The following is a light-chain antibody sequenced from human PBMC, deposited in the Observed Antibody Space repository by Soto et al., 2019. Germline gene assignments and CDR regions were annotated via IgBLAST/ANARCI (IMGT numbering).Light chain of an antibody. CDR3: QQYGSSSWT. V-gene: IGKV3-20*01. CDR1: RSVSSSY. CDR2: GTS. J-gene: IGKJ1*01. Sequence: EIVLTHSPGTLSLSPGERATLSCRASRSVSSSYLAWYQQKPGQAPRLLIYGTSSRATAIPDRFSGSGSGTDFTLTISRLEPEDFAVYYCQQYGSSSWTFGQGTKVDIK.